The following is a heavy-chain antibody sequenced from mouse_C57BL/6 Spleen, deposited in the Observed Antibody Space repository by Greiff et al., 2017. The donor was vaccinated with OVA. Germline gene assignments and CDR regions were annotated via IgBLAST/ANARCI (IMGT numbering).Heavy chain of an antibody. D-gene: IGHD1-1*01. CDR3: ARPGTTVVATDYAMDY. CDR2: ISSGSSTI. CDR1: GFTFSDYG. J-gene: IGHJ4*01. Sequence: EVQLVESGGGLVKPGGSLKLSCAASGFTFSDYGMHWVRQAPEKGLEWVAYISSGSSTIYYADTVKGRFTISRDNAKNTLFLQMTSLRSEDTAMYYCARPGTTVVATDYAMDYWGQGTSVTVSS. V-gene: IGHV5-17*01.